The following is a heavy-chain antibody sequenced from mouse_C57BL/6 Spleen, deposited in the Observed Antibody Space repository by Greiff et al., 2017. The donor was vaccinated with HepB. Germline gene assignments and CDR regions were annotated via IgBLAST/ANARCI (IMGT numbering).Heavy chain of an antibody. CDR2: IYPSDSET. D-gene: IGHD1-1*01. V-gene: IGHV1-61*01. CDR3: ARSVDYYGSSFAY. CDR1: GYTFTSYW. Sequence: QVQLQQPGAELVRPGSSVKLSCKASGYTFTSYWMDWVKQRPGQGLEWIGNIYPSDSETHYNQKFKDKATLTVDKSSSTAYMQLSSLTSEDSAVYYCARSVDYYGSSFAYWGQGTLVTVSA. J-gene: IGHJ3*01.